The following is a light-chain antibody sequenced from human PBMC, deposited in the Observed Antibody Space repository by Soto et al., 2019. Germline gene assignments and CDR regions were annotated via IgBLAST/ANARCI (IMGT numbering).Light chain of an antibody. J-gene: IGLJ1*01. V-gene: IGLV2-18*02. CDR2: DVN. CDR1: SSDIGAYNR. CDR3: SSFTSSNTYV. Sequence: QSVLTQPPSVSGSPGQSVAISCTGTSSDIGAYNRVSWYQQPPGTAPKLMIYDVNNRPSGVPDRFSGSKSGNTASLTISGLQADDEADYYCSSFTSSNTYVFGTGTKLTFL.